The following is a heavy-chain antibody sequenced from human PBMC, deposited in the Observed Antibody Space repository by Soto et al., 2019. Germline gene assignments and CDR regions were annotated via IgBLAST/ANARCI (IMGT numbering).Heavy chain of an antibody. CDR1: GYSFPIYW. CDR3: ARRSDYGDFDY. Sequence: PGESLKISCKGSGYSFPIYWIGWVRQMPGKGLELMGIIYPGDSDTRYSPSFQGQVTISADKSITTAYLQWSSLKASDTAMFYCARRSDYGDFDYWGQGTLVTVSS. V-gene: IGHV5-51*01. CDR2: IYPGDSDT. D-gene: IGHD3-10*01. J-gene: IGHJ4*02.